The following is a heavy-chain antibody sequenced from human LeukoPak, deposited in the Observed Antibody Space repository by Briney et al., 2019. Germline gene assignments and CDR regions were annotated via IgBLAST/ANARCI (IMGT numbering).Heavy chain of an antibody. CDR1: GFTFTSSA. V-gene: IGHV1-58*02. CDR2: IVVGSGNT. J-gene: IGHJ5*02. Sequence: AASVKVSCKASGFTFTSSAMQWVRQARGQRLEWIGWIVVGSGNTNYAQKFQGRVTITRDMSTSTAYMELSSLRSEDTAVYYCAFSWELRNWFDPWGQGTLVTVSS. D-gene: IGHD3-10*01. CDR3: AFSWELRNWFDP.